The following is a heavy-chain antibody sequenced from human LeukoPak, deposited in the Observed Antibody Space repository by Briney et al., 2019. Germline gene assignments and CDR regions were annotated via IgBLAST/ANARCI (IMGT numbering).Heavy chain of an antibody. D-gene: IGHD4-23*01. Sequence: PGGSLRLSCAASGFTFSSYTMNWVRQAPGKGLEWVSSITRSSNYRYYSDSVKGRFTISRDNAKNSLYLQMNSLRAEDTAVYYCARDYGGSSPFDYWGQGTLVTVSS. CDR3: ARDYGGSSPFDY. J-gene: IGHJ4*02. V-gene: IGHV3-21*01. CDR2: ITRSSNYR. CDR1: GFTFSSYT.